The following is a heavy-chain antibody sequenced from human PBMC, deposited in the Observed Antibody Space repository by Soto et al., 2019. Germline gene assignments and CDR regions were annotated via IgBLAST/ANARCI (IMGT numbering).Heavy chain of an antibody. J-gene: IGHJ6*02. CDR3: ARWGLGYCSSTSCYANTHYGMDV. Sequence: ASVKVSCKASGYTFTSYYMHWVRQAPGQGLEWMGIINPSGGSTSYAQKFQGRVTMTRDTSTSTVYMELSSLRSEDTAVYYCARWGLGYCSSTSCYANTHYGMDVWG. V-gene: IGHV1-46*01. D-gene: IGHD2-2*01. CDR1: GYTFTSYY. CDR2: INPSGGST.